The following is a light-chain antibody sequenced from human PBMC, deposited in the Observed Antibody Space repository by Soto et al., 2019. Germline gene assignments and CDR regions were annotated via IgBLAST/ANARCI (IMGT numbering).Light chain of an antibody. V-gene: IGLV2-8*01. J-gene: IGLJ1*01. Sequence: QSALTQPPSASGAPGQSVTVSCTGTSSDVGRYNAVFWFQQHPGKVPKLMISEVSNRPSGVPDRFSGSKSGNTASLTVSGLQAEDEDDYYCSAYAGSNNYVFGSGTKLTVL. CDR3: SAYAGSNNYV. CDR2: EVS. CDR1: SSDVGRYNA.